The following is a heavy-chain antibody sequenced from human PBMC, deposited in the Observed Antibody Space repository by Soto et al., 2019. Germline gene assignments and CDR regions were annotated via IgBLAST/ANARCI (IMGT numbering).Heavy chain of an antibody. V-gene: IGHV4-39*01. CDR3: ARRFGGCFAY. D-gene: IGHD3-16*01. J-gene: IGHJ4*02. Sequence: SETLSLTCTVSGGSITTNSYYWGWIRQSPGKGLEWIGNIFYSGNTYYNPSLKSRVTISVDTSTNQFSLKVTSVTAADTAVYYCARRFGGCFAYWGQGTLVPVSS. CDR1: GGSITTNSYY. CDR2: IFYSGNT.